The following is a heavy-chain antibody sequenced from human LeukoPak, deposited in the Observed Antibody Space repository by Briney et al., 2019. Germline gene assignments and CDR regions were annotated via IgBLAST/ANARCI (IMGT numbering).Heavy chain of an antibody. Sequence: PGGSLRLSCAASGFTVSSNYMSWVRQAPGKGLEWVSVIYSGGSTYYADSVKGRFTISRDNSKNTLYLQMNSLRAEDTAVYYCAKDLLSEAIVVSLDYWGQGTLVTVSS. CDR3: AKDLLSEAIVVSLDY. CDR1: GFTVSSNY. D-gene: IGHD2-21*01. CDR2: IYSGGST. J-gene: IGHJ4*02. V-gene: IGHV3-66*02.